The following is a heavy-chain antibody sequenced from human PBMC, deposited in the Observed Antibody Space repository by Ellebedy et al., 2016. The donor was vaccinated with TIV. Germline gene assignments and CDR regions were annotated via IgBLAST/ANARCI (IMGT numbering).Heavy chain of an antibody. Sequence: GESLKISXAASGFTFSTYFMHWVRQVPGKGLEWVALIWHDGSNKHYADSVKGRFTISRDNSKNMLFLQMNSLRAEDTAVYYCAREEFGTSFDYWGQGTLVTVSS. V-gene: IGHV3-33*01. J-gene: IGHJ4*02. CDR2: IWHDGSNK. CDR1: GFTFSTYF. CDR3: AREEFGTSFDY. D-gene: IGHD3-10*01.